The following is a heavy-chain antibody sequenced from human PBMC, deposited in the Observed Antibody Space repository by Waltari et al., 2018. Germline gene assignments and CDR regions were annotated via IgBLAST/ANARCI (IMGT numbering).Heavy chain of an antibody. CDR1: GWSFSGYS. J-gene: IGHJ4*02. V-gene: IGHV4-34*01. D-gene: IGHD1-26*01. Sequence: QVQLQQWGAGLLKPSETLSLTCAVYGWSFSGYSVNWIRQPTGKGLEWIGEINHSGSTNYNPSLKSRVTISVDTSKNQFSLKLSSVTAADTAVYYCALWSTRWDKDYWGQGTLVTVSS. CDR2: INHSGST. CDR3: ALWSTRWDKDY.